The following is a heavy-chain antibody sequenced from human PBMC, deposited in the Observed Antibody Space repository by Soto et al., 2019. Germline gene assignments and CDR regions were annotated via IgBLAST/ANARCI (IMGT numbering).Heavy chain of an antibody. D-gene: IGHD4-17*01. Sequence: QVQLVQSGAEVKKPGSSVKVSCKSSGGTFSSYAISWVRQAPGQGLEWMGGIIPIFGTANYAQKFQGRVTITADGSTSSAYMELSSLRSEDTAVYYCAKKGATVTTRQLAMDVWGQGTTVTVSS. J-gene: IGHJ6*02. V-gene: IGHV1-69*01. CDR1: GGTFSSYA. CDR3: AKKGATVTTRQLAMDV. CDR2: IIPIFGTA.